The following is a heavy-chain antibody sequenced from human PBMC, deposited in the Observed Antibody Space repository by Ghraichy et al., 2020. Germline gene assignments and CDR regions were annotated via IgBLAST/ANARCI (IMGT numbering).Heavy chain of an antibody. V-gene: IGHV1-2*02. CDR3: ARRYSSNYYYGMDV. CDR1: GYTFTGYY. Sequence: ASVKVSCKASGYTFTGYYMHWVRQAPGQRLEWMGWINPNSGGTNYAQKFQGRVTMTRDTSISTAYMELSRLRSDDTAVYYCARRYSSNYYYGMDVWGQGTTVTVSS. D-gene: IGHD6-13*01. J-gene: IGHJ6*02. CDR2: INPNSGGT.